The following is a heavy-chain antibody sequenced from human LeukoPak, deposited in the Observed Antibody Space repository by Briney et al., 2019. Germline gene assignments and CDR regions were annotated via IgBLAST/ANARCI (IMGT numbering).Heavy chain of an antibody. Sequence: GGSLRLSCAASGFTFSRYAMAWVRQAPGKGPDWVSSISSSPIDVYDADSVKGRFTISRDNSKNSLYLQMNSLRVKDTAVYYCARIHDGTPTPSFDSWGQGTLVTVSS. V-gene: IGHV3-21*01. CDR3: ARIHDGTPTPSFDS. D-gene: IGHD1-26*01. J-gene: IGHJ4*02. CDR1: GFTFSRYA. CDR2: ISSSPIDV.